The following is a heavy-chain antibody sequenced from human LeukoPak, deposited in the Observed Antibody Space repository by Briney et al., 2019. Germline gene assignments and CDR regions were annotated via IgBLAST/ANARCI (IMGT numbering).Heavy chain of an antibody. D-gene: IGHD6-25*01. J-gene: IGHJ4*02. CDR2: ISGSGTIT. CDR3: AKDLISAPVSRCDS. Sequence: PGGSLRLSCAASGFTFTHYAMSWVRQAPGKGLEWVSTISGSGTITYYANSVKGRFTISSDRSTNTVYLQMNSLRAEDSAVYYCAKDLISAPVSRCDSWGQGTLVTVSS. CDR1: GFTFTHYA. V-gene: IGHV3-23*01.